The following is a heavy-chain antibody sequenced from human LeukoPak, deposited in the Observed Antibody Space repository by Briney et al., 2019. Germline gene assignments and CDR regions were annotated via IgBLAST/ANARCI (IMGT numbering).Heavy chain of an antibody. CDR2: IYSGGST. CDR1: GFTVSSNY. V-gene: IGHV3-66*01. CDR3: ARAAAAGTGDDY. D-gene: IGHD6-13*01. J-gene: IGHJ4*02. Sequence: PGGSLRLSCAASGFTVSSNYMSWVRQAPGQGLEWVSVIYSGGSTYYADSVKGRFTISRDNSKNTLYLQMNSLRAEDTAVYYCARAAAAGTGDDYWGQGTLVTVSS.